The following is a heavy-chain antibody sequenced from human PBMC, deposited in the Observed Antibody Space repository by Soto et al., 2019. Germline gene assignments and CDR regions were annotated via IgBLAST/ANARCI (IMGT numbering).Heavy chain of an antibody. CDR1: GFTFSSYA. CDR3: AKDRYYYDSSGYSVS. V-gene: IGHV3-23*01. J-gene: IGHJ5*02. Sequence: GGSLRLSCAASGFTFSSYAMSWVRQAPGKGLEWVSAISGSGGSTYYADSVKGRFTISRDNSKNTLYLQMNSLRAEDTAVYYCAKDRYYYDSSGYSVSWGQGTLVTVSS. CDR2: ISGSGGST. D-gene: IGHD3-22*01.